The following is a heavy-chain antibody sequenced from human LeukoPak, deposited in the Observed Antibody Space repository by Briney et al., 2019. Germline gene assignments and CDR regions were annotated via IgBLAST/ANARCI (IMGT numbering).Heavy chain of an antibody. D-gene: IGHD1-26*01. CDR1: AFTFSDYS. Sequence: GGSLRLSCAASAFTFSDYSMTWVRQAPGKGLEWVSYISGRSSTIYYADSVKGRFTISRDNAKSSMYLQMNSLRAEDTAVYYCARDRLTSGSYYFDYWGQGTLVTVSS. CDR2: ISGRSSTI. CDR3: ARDRLTSGSYYFDY. V-gene: IGHV3-48*01. J-gene: IGHJ4*02.